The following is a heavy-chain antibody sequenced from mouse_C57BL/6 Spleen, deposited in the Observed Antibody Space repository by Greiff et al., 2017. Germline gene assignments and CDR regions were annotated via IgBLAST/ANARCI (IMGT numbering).Heavy chain of an antibody. CDR3: ARPYDYDWYFDV. V-gene: IGHV5-17*01. Sequence: DVKLVESGGGLVKPGGSLKLSCAASGFTFSDYGMHWVRQAPEKGLEWVAYISSGSSTIYYADTVKGRFTISRDNAKNTLFLQMTRLRSEDTAMYYCARPYDYDWYFDVWGTGTTVTVSS. CDR2: ISSGSSTI. CDR1: GFTFSDYG. J-gene: IGHJ1*03. D-gene: IGHD2-4*01.